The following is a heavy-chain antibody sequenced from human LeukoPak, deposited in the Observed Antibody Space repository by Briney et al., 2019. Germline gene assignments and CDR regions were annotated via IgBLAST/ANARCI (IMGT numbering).Heavy chain of an antibody. CDR2: INTRNGDT. Sequence: ASVKVSCKPSGYTFTSSPLHWVRQAPGQRLEWMGWINTRNGDTRYSQKFQGRVTFTRDTSATTSYMELSSLRSEDTAVYYCARDPSAGWLQSSDAFDIWGQGTMVTVSS. D-gene: IGHD5-24*01. CDR1: GYTFTSSP. J-gene: IGHJ3*02. V-gene: IGHV1-3*04. CDR3: ARDPSAGWLQSSDAFDI.